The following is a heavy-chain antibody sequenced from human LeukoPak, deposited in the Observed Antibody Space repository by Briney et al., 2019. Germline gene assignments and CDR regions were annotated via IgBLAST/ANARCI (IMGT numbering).Heavy chain of an antibody. Sequence: GGSLRLSCAASGFTFSSYAMSWVRQAPGKGLEWVSAISGSDGSTYYADSVKGRFTISRDNSKNTLYLQMNSLRAEDTAVYYCAKDQGGLVGASALDYWGQGTLVTVSS. J-gene: IGHJ4*02. CDR3: AKDQGGLVGASALDY. CDR2: ISGSDGST. V-gene: IGHV3-23*01. CDR1: GFTFSSYA. D-gene: IGHD1-26*01.